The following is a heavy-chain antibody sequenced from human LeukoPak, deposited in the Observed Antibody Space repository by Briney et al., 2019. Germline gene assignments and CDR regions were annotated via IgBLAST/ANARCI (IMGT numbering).Heavy chain of an antibody. D-gene: IGHD3-22*01. Sequence: SVKVSCKASGYTFTSYGISWARQAPGQGLEWMGGIIPIFGTANYAQKFQGRVTITTDESTSTAYMELSSLRSEDTAVYYCAREGITMIAVGAFDIWGQGTMVTVSS. CDR3: AREGITMIAVGAFDI. CDR1: GYTFTSYG. V-gene: IGHV1-69*05. CDR2: IIPIFGTA. J-gene: IGHJ3*02.